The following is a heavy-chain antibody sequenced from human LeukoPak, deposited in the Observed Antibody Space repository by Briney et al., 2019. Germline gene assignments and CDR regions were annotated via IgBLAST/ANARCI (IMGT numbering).Heavy chain of an antibody. V-gene: IGHV4-30-2*01. Sequence: PSQTLSLTCAVSGGSISSGGYSWSWIRQPPGKGLEWIGYIYHSGSTYYNPSLKSRVTISVDRSKNQFSLKLSSVTAADTAVYYCARDEGYSGWVFQHWGQGTLVTVSS. D-gene: IGHD5-12*01. CDR1: GGSISSGGYS. CDR2: IYHSGST. J-gene: IGHJ1*01. CDR3: ARDEGYSGWVFQH.